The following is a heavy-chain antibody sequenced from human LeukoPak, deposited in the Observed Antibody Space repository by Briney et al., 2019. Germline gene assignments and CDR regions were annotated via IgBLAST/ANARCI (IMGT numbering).Heavy chain of an antibody. CDR2: FNPRDSAT. V-gene: IGHV5-51*01. CDR3: ARRESYFDY. J-gene: IGHJ4*02. D-gene: IGHD1-26*01. CDR1: GYSFTDHW. Sequence: GEPLQTPCLSLGYSFTDHWIAWVRQVPGKGLEWVGIFNPRDSATTSSGSFQGQGTISADNSINTPYLQWSRLKASDTDMYYCARRESYFDYWAQGTLVTVSS.